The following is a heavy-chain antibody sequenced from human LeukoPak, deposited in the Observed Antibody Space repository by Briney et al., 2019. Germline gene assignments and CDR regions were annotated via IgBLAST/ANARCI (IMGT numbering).Heavy chain of an antibody. D-gene: IGHD3-10*01. Sequence: GGSLRLSCAASGFTFSSCEMNWVRQAPGKGLEWVSYISSSGSTIYYADSVKGRFTISRDNAKNSLYLQMNSLRAEDTAIYYCAKDQNLYYYNSGSRNPFDYWGQGTLVTVSS. CDR2: ISSSGSTI. V-gene: IGHV3-48*03. J-gene: IGHJ4*02. CDR3: AKDQNLYYYNSGSRNPFDY. CDR1: GFTFSSCE.